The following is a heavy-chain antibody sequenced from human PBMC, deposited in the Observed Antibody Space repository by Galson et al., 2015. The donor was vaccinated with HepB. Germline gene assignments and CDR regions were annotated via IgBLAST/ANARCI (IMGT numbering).Heavy chain of an antibody. V-gene: IGHV3-48*03. D-gene: IGHD2-15*01. CDR2: ISASGDYK. CDR3: ARALQYCSGGSCYPGQFDH. Sequence: SLRLSCAASGFGLTSFAMNWVRQAPGKGLEWVSFISASGDYKHYADFLEGRFTMSRDNAKSPFYLQMNDVRPDDTAVYFCARALQYCSGGSCYPGQFDHWGQGTPVTVSS. CDR1: GFGLTSFA. J-gene: IGHJ4*02.